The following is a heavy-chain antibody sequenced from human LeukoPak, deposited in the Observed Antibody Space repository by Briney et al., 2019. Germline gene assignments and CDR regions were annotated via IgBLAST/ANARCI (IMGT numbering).Heavy chain of an antibody. J-gene: IGHJ4*02. V-gene: IGHV4-31*03. CDR3: ARADYYGSSAYPY. D-gene: IGHD3-22*01. CDR1: GGSINSGYNY. CDR2: IYYSGTT. Sequence: LSLTCTFSGGSINSGYNYWTWIRQHPGKGLEWIGYIYYSGTTFYNPSLKSRVTISIDTSKNHFSLKLTSVTAADTAVYYCARADYYGSSAYPYWGQGTLVTVSS.